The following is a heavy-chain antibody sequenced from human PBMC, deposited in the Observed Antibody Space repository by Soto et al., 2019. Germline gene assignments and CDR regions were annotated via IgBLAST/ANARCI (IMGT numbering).Heavy chain of an antibody. CDR2: ISYDGSNK. V-gene: IGHV3-30-3*01. Sequence: GSLRLSCAASGFTFSSYAMHWVRQAPGKGLEWVAVISYDGSNKYYADSVKGRFTISRDNSKNTLYLQMNSLRAEDTAVYYCARGPLEGAILLGEYFQHWGQGTLVTVSS. CDR3: ARGPLEGAILLGEYFQH. CDR1: GFTFSSYA. J-gene: IGHJ1*01. D-gene: IGHD1-26*01.